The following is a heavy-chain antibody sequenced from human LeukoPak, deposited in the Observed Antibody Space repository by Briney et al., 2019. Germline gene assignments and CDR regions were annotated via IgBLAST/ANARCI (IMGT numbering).Heavy chain of an antibody. CDR3: ARDLITLSGMDV. D-gene: IGHD3-22*01. J-gene: IGHJ6*02. V-gene: IGHV4-39*07. CDR1: GGSIRSSGDY. Sequence: SETLSLTCTVSGGSIRSSGDYWGWIRQAPGKGLEWIGSIYYSGTTYHNPALKSRVTISVDTSKNQFSLKLSSVTAADTAVYYCARDLITLSGMDVWGQGTTVTVSS. CDR2: IYYSGTT.